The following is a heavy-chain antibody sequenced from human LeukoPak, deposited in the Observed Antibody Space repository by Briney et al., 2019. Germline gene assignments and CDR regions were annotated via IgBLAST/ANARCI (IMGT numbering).Heavy chain of an antibody. CDR3: ARGGDPGDHRGLSSAFVI. J-gene: IGHJ3*02. Sequence: SVKVSCKASGGTFSSYAISWVRQAPGQGLEWMGRIIPIFGIANYAQKFQGRVTITADESTSTAYMELSSLRSEDTAVYYCARGGDPGDHRGLSSAFVIWGQGKMVTVSS. D-gene: IGHD7-27*01. CDR2: IIPIFGIA. V-gene: IGHV1-69*15. CDR1: GGTFSSYA.